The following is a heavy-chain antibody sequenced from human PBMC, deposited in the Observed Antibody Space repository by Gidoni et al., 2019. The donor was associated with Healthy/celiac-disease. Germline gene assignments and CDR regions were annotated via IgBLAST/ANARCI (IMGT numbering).Heavy chain of an antibody. Sequence: EVQLLESGGGLVQPGGSLRLSCAASGFTFSSYAMTWFRQAPGKGLEWVSAISGSGGSTYYADSVKGRFTISRDNSKNTLYLQMNSLRAEDTAVYYCAKDPWYDFWSGYYTESNNAFDIWGQGTMVTVSS. V-gene: IGHV3-23*01. CDR2: ISGSGGST. CDR1: GFTFSSYA. D-gene: IGHD3-3*01. CDR3: AKDPWYDFWSGYYTESNNAFDI. J-gene: IGHJ3*02.